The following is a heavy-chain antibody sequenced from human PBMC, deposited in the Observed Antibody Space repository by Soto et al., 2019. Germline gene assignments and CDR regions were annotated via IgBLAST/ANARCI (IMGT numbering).Heavy chain of an antibody. V-gene: IGHV1-3*01. J-gene: IGHJ4*02. CDR2: INAGNGNT. CDR1: GYTFINYA. D-gene: IGHD3-16*01. CDR3: ARVIGGLYYFDY. Sequence: ASVKVSCKASGYTFINYAMHWVRQAPGQRLEWMGWINAGNGNTKYSQKFQGRVTITRDTSASTAYMELSSLRSEDTAVYYCARVIGGLYYFDYWGQGTLVTVSS.